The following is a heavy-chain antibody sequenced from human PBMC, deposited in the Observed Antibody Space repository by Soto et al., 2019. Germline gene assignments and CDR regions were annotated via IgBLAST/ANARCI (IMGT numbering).Heavy chain of an antibody. D-gene: IGHD2-8*01. V-gene: IGHV3-11*01. CDR1: GFTFSDYY. CDR3: ARTQKGCTNGVCYRYFDY. CDR2: ISSSGSTI. Sequence: PGGSLRLSCAASGFTFSDYYMSWIRQAPGKGLEWVSYISSSGSTIYYADSVKGRFTISRDNPKNSLYLQMNSLRAEDTAVYYRARTQKGCTNGVCYRYFDYWGQGTLVTVSS. J-gene: IGHJ4*02.